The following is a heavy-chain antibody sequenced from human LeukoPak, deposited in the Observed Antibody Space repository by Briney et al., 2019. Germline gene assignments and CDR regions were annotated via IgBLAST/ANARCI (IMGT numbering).Heavy chain of an antibody. J-gene: IGHJ4*02. D-gene: IGHD3-9*01. CDR2: IIPILGIA. V-gene: IGHV1-69*02. CDR1: GGTFSSYT. CDR3: ASGRYYDILTGPQTKYYFDY. Sequence: ASVKVSCKASGGTFSSYTISWVRQAPGQGLECMGRIIPILGIANYAQKFQGRVTITADKSTSTAYMELSSLRSEDTAVYYCASGRYYDILTGPQTKYYFDYWGQGTLVTVSS.